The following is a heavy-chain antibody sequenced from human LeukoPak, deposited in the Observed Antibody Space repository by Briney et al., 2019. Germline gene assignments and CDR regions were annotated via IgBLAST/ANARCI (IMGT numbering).Heavy chain of an antibody. CDR3: ARAYSPVWNGSHSLFDP. CDR1: GGSISSYY. CDR2: IYHSGST. D-gene: IGHD1-26*01. Sequence: SETLSLTCTVSGGSISSYYWSWIRQPAGKGLEWIGYIYHSGSTYYNPSLKSRVTISVDRSKNQFSLKLSSVTAADTAMYYCARAYSPVWNGSHSLFDPWGQGTLVTVSS. J-gene: IGHJ5*02. V-gene: IGHV4-59*06.